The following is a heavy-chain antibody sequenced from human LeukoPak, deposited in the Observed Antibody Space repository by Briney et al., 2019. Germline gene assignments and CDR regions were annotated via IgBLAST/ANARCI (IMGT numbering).Heavy chain of an antibody. Sequence: GGSLRLSCGASDFTFSSYAMXWVRQAPXXXXXWVSAISXXXXSTYYADSVKGRFTISRDNSKNTLDLQMNSLRAEDTAVYYCAKDRPQYYDSSGYYFDYYFDYWGQGTLVTVSS. D-gene: IGHD3-22*01. CDR1: DFTFSSYA. CDR2: ISXXXXST. V-gene: IGHV3-23*01. J-gene: IGHJ4*02. CDR3: AKDRPQYYDSSGYYFDYYFDY.